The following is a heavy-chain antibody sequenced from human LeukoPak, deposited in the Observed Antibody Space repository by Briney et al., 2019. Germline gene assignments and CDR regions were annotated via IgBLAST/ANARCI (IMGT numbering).Heavy chain of an antibody. J-gene: IGHJ4*02. CDR3: ATSDDSSGSD. CDR2: INLDGSVI. D-gene: IGHD3-22*01. CDR1: GFTFSSYG. V-gene: IGHV3-7*01. Sequence: GGSLRLSCAASGFTFSSYGMHWVRQAPGKGLEWVANINLDGSVIHYVDSAKGRFTISRDNAKNSLYLQMNYLRAEATALYYCATSDDSSGSDWGQGTLVTASS.